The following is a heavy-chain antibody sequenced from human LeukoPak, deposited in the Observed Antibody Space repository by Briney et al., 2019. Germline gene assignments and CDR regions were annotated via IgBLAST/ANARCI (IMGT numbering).Heavy chain of an antibody. J-gene: IGHJ1*01. CDR3: ARTKGVAGTEFFHY. D-gene: IGHD6-19*01. V-gene: IGHV1-2*04. Sequence: ASVKVSCKASGYTFTGYYIHWVRQAPGQGLEWMGWINPNSGGTNYPQKFQGWVTMTRDTSMSTAYMQLSRLTSDDTAVYYCARTKGVAGTEFFHYWGQGTLVTVSS. CDR1: GYTFTGYY. CDR2: INPNSGGT.